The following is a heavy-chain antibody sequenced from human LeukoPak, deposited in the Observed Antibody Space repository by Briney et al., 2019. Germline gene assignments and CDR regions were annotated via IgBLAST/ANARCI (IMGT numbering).Heavy chain of an antibody. J-gene: IGHJ5*02. D-gene: IGHD3-10*01. CDR1: GYTFTSYD. V-gene: IGHV1-8*01. CDR2: MNPNSGNT. CDR3: ARGPPYTYYYGSGSSDNWFDP. Sequence: GASVKVSCKASGYTFTSYDINWVRQATGQGLEWMGWMNPNSGNTGYAQKFQGRVTMNRNTAISTAYMELSSLRSEDTAVYYCARGPPYTYYYGSGSSDNWFDPWGQGTLVTVSS.